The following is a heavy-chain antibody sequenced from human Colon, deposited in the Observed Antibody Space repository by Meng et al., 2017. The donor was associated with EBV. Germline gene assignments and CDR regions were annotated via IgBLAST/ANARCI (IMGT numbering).Heavy chain of an antibody. CDR3: ASYTSFSGSYYNGIDY. Sequence: QVQLQEAGPGLVKASATLSLTCTVSGGSIRSGPYCWAWIRQPPGKGLEWIGSIYYSGSTYYNPSLKSRVTISVDSSKNQFSLKLTSVTAADTSLYYCASYTSFSGSYYNGIDYWGQGTLVTVSS. CDR1: GGSIRSGPYC. J-gene: IGHJ4*02. CDR2: IYYSGST. V-gene: IGHV4-39*01. D-gene: IGHD3-10*01.